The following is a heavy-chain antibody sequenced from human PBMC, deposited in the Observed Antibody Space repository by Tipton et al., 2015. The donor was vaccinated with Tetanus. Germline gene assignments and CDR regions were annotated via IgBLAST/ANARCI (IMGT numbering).Heavy chain of an antibody. J-gene: IGHJ4*02. V-gene: IGHV3-7*03. CDR2: IKQDGNEK. D-gene: IGHD3-10*01. CDR3: ARDPHTIRTGNHRGFDY. CDR1: GFDLRSDW. Sequence: SLRLSCAASGFDLRSDWMTWVRQAPGKGLEWVANIKQDGNEKYHVDSVKGRFTISRDNGKNLLYLQMNSLRVEDTAVYYCARDPHTIRTGNHRGFDYWGQGTKVTVSS.